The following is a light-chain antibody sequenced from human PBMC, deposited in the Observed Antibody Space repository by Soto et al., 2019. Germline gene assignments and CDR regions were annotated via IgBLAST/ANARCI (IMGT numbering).Light chain of an antibody. CDR1: QSVSSN. V-gene: IGKV3-11*01. J-gene: IGKJ1*01. Sequence: EIVLTQSPGTLSLSPGERATLSFRASQSVSSNHLAWYQQKPGQAPRLLIYDASNRATGIPARFSGSGSGTDFTLTISSLEPEDFAVYYCQQRSNWPWTFGQGTKVDIK. CDR3: QQRSNWPWT. CDR2: DAS.